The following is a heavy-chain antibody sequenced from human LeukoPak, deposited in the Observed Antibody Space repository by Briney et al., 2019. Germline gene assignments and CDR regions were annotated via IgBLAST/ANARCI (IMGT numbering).Heavy chain of an antibody. CDR1: GGSISSYY. V-gene: IGHV4-59*01. CDR3: ARGALLWFGELSYYFDY. Sequence: SETLSLTCTVSGGSISSYYWSWIRQPPGKGLEWIGYIYYSGGTNYNPSLKSRVTISVDTSKNQFSLKLSSVTAADTAVYYCARGALLWFGELSYYFDYWGQGTLVTVSS. D-gene: IGHD3-10*01. J-gene: IGHJ4*02. CDR2: IYYSGGT.